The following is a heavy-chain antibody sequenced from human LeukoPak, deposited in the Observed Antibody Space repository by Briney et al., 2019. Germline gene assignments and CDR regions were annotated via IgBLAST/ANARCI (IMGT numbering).Heavy chain of an antibody. V-gene: IGHV1-69*13. CDR2: IIPLFGTA. D-gene: IGHD2-2*01. CDR1: GVTFSRYI. J-gene: IGHJ6*02. CDR3: ARGGYCSNSKCYEAYHYYFGLDV. Sequence: GASVKVSCKVSGVTFSRYIITWLRQAPGQGLEWMGGIIPLFGTANYAQKFQGRVTITADESTNTAYMELGSLRSEDTAIYYCARGGYCSNSKCYEAYHYYFGLDVWGQGTTVTVSS.